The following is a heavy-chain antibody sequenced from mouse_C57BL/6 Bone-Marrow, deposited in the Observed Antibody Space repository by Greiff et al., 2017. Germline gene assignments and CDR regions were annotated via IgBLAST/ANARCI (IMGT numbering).Heavy chain of an antibody. CDR1: GFTFSDYG. D-gene: IGHD2-2*01. Sequence: EVHLVESGGGLVKPGGSLKLSCAASGFTFSDYGMHWVRQAPEKGLEWVAYISSGSSTIYSADTVKGRFTISRDNAKNTLFLQMTSLRSEDTAMYYCARGGYPHYYAMDYWGQGTSVTVSS. CDR3: ARGGYPHYYAMDY. CDR2: ISSGSSTI. V-gene: IGHV5-17*01. J-gene: IGHJ4*01.